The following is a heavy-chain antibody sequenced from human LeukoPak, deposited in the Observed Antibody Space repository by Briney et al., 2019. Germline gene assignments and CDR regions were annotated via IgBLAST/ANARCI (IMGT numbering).Heavy chain of an antibody. V-gene: IGHV4-39*02. CDR1: GGSIASSSYY. J-gene: IGHJ5*01. CDR3: ARRVGFYGSGSLNYFDP. D-gene: IGHD3-10*01. CDR2: VFRTGTT. Sequence: SETLSLTCSVSGGSIASSSYYWGWIRQPPGKGLEWIGSVFRTGTTYYSASLKSRVSISVDTSKNDFALKLASVTAADTAMYFCARRVGFYGSGSLNYFDPWGQGILVTVSS.